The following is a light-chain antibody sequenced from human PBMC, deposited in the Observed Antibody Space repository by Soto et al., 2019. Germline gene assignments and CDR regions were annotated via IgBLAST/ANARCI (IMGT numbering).Light chain of an antibody. Sequence: AIRMTQSPYSLSASTGDRVTITCRASQGIASYLAWYQQKPGKAPKLLIYAASTLQSGVPSRFSGSGSGTVFTLTISFLQSEDFATYYCQQYYTYPLTFGGGTKVDIK. V-gene: IGKV1-8*01. CDR2: AAS. J-gene: IGKJ4*01. CDR1: QGIASY. CDR3: QQYYTYPLT.